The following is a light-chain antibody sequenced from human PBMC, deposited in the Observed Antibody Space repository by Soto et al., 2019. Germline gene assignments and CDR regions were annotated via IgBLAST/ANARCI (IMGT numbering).Light chain of an antibody. CDR2: DDN. Sequence: QSVLTQPPSVSAAPGQKVTISCSGSSSNIGGNSVSWYQQLPGTAPKLLIYDDNKRPSGIPDRFSGSKSGTSASLAISGLRSEDEADYYCAAWDTSLSVRLFGGGTKVTVL. J-gene: IGLJ3*02. CDR1: SSNIGGNS. CDR3: AAWDTSLSVRL. V-gene: IGLV1-51*01.